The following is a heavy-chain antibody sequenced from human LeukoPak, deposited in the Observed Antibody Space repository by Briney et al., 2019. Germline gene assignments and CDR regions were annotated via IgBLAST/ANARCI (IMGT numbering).Heavy chain of an antibody. CDR3: ARGKYYYDSSGSFDY. CDR2: IYYSGST. Sequence: SETLSLTCTVSGGSISSYYWSWIRQPPGKGLEWIGYIYYSGSTNYNPSLKCRVTISVDTSKNQFSLKLSSVTAADTAVYYCARGKYYYDSSGSFDYWGQGTLVTVSS. V-gene: IGHV4-59*08. CDR1: GGSISSYY. D-gene: IGHD3-22*01. J-gene: IGHJ4*02.